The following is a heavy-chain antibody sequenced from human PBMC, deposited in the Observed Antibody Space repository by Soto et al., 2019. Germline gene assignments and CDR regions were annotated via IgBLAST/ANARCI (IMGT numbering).Heavy chain of an antibody. CDR2: ISYSGST. Sequence: PSETLSLTCTVSSDSISSYYWSWIRQPPGKRLEWIGYISYSGSTDYNPSLKSRVTISGDTSKNQFSLKVSSVTAADTAVYYGASGTSWQLPSDYWGQGTLLTVSS. J-gene: IGHJ4*02. D-gene: IGHD6-13*01. V-gene: IGHV4-59*01. CDR1: SDSISSYY. CDR3: ASGTSWQLPSDY.